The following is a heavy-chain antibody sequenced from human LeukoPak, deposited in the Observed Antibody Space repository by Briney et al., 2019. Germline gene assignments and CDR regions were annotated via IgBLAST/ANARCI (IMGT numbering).Heavy chain of an antibody. V-gene: IGHV1-8*03. CDR1: GYTFTSYD. CDR2: MNPNSGNT. CDR3: ARGRITMVRGVIGPDP. J-gene: IGHJ5*02. D-gene: IGHD3-10*01. Sequence: GASVKVSCKASGYTFTSYDINWVRQATGQGLEWMGWMNPNSGNTGYAQKFQGRVTITRNTSISTAYMELSSLRSEDTAVYYCARGRITMVRGVIGPDPWGQGTLVTVSS.